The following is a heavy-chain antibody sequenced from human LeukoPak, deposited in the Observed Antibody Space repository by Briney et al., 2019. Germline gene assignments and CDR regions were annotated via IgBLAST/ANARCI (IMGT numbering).Heavy chain of an antibody. CDR1: NGSITSTSYY. Sequence: PSETLSLTCFVSNGSITSTSYYWAWIRQSPGKGLEWIGTTSSGGSAYYKTSLKRRVTISVDTSKTPLSLRLTSVTAADTAVYYCARQGGGDFVDSWGQGTLVSVS. CDR3: ARQGGGDFVDS. D-gene: IGHD4-17*01. J-gene: IGHJ4*02. V-gene: IGHV4-39*01. CDR2: TSSGGSA.